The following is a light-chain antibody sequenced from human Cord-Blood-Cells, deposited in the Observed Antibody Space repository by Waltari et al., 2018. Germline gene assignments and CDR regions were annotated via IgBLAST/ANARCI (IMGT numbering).Light chain of an antibody. CDR2: GAS. J-gene: IGKJ2*01. CDR3: QQYGSSPQT. Sequence: ENVLTQSPGTLSLSPGERATLSCRASQSVSSSYLAWYQQKPGQAPRHLIYGASSRATGIPDRFSGSGSGTDFTLTISRLEPEDFAVYYCQQYGSSPQTFGQGTKLEIK. V-gene: IGKV3-20*01. CDR1: QSVSSSY.